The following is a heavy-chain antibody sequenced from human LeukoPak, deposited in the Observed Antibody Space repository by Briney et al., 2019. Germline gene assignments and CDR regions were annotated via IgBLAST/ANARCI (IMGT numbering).Heavy chain of an antibody. V-gene: IGHV3-48*01. Sequence: GGSLRLSCAASGFTFSRDSMNWVRQAPGKGLEWVSYINGGGSPIYYADSVRGRFTISRDNAKNSLYLQMNSLRAEDTAVYYCVRDNPRCCGVIPANIDDYWGQGTLVTVSS. CDR2: INGGGSPI. J-gene: IGHJ4*02. CDR1: GFTFSRDS. D-gene: IGHD2-21*01. CDR3: VRDNPRCCGVIPANIDDY.